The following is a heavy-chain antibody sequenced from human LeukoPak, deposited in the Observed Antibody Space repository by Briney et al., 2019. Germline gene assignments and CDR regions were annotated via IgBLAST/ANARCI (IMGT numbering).Heavy chain of an antibody. V-gene: IGHV4-34*01. D-gene: IGHD6-19*01. CDR2: INHSGST. CDR3: ARGRAVASDY. J-gene: IGHJ4*02. Sequence: SETLSLTCAVYGGSFSGFYWSWIRQPPGKGLEWIGEINHSGSTNYNPSLKSRLTISVDTSKNQFSLKLSSVTAADTAVYYCARGRAVASDYWXQGTLVTVSS. CDR1: GGSFSGFY.